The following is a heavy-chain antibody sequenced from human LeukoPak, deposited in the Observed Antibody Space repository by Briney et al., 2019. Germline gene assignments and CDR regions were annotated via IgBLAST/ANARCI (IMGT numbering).Heavy chain of an antibody. J-gene: IGHJ4*02. CDR2: ISGSRSYI. D-gene: IGHD6-6*01. CDR1: GFTFSYYS. CDR3: ARGLSGYASSLGY. V-gene: IGHV3-21*01. Sequence: GGSLRLSCAASGFTFSYYSMNWVRQAPGKGLEWVSSISGSRSYIYYADSVKGRFTISRDNAKNTLYLQMNSLRAEDTAVYYCARGLSGYASSLGYWGQGTLVTVSA.